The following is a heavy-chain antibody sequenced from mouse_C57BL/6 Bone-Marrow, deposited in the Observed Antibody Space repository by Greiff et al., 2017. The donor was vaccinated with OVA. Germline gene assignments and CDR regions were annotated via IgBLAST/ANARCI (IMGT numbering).Heavy chain of an antibody. CDR2: ISDGGSYT. V-gene: IGHV5-4*01. D-gene: IGHD1-1*01. Sequence: EVQLVESGGGLVKPGGSLKLSCAASGFTFSSYAMSWVRQTPEKRLEWVATISDGGSYTYYPDNVKGRFTISRDKAKNNLYLQMSHLKSEDTAMYYCARGLLRLWYFDVWGTGTTVTVSS. CDR3: ARGLLRLWYFDV. CDR1: GFTFSSYA. J-gene: IGHJ1*03.